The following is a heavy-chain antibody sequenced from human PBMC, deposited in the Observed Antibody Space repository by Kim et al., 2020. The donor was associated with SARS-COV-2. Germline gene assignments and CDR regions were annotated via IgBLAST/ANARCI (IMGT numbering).Heavy chain of an antibody. CDR2: IYGGGIST. CDR3: AKAQDSMVRGVIGV. J-gene: IGHJ6*02. V-gene: IGHV3-23*03. Sequence: GGSLRLSCAASGFTFSSYAMSWVRQAPGKGLEWVSVIYGGGISTYYADSVKGRFTISRDNSKNTLYLQMNSLRAEDTAVYYCAKAQDSMVRGVIGVWGQGTTVAVSS. CDR1: GFTFSSYA. D-gene: IGHD3-10*01.